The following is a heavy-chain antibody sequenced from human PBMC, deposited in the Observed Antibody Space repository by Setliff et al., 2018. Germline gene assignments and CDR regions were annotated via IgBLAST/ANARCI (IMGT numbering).Heavy chain of an antibody. CDR1: GYIFNSYG. Sequence: GASVKVSCKASGYIFNSYGIAWVRQAPGQGLEWMGWISPYNGKTNHAQNLQGGVAMTTDTSTSTAYMELRSLRSDDTAVYYCARGRDPAYYYDSGGYYWDYWGQGTLVTVSS. CDR3: ARGRDPAYYYDSGGYYWDY. V-gene: IGHV1-18*01. D-gene: IGHD3-22*01. J-gene: IGHJ4*02. CDR2: ISPYNGKT.